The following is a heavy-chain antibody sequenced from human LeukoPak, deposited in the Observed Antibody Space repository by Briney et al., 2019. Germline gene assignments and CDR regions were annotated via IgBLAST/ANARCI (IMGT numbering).Heavy chain of an antibody. V-gene: IGHV4-34*01. CDR1: GGSFSGYY. J-gene: IGHJ3*02. D-gene: IGHD4-23*01. CDR2: INHSGST. CDR3: ANIYGGNSYDAFDI. Sequence: SETLSHTCAVYGGSFSGYYWSWIRQPPGKGLEWIGEINHSGSTNYNPSLKSRVTISVDTSKNQFSLKLSSVTAADTAVYYCANIYGGNSYDAFDIWGQGTMVTVSS.